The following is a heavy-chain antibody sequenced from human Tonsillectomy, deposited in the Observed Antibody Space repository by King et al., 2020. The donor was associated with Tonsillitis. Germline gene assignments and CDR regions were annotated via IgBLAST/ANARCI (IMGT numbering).Heavy chain of an antibody. V-gene: IGHV1-69*12. J-gene: IGHJ5*02. D-gene: IGHD1-26*01. Sequence: QLVQSGAEVKKPGSSVKVSCKASGVTFSSYAISWVRQAPRQGVEWMGGIIPLFATGNYAQQFQGRVTITADESTSTAYMELSRLRSEDTAVYYCARGENWFDPWGQGTLVTVSS. CDR1: GVTFSSYA. CDR2: IIPLFATG. CDR3: ARGENWFDP.